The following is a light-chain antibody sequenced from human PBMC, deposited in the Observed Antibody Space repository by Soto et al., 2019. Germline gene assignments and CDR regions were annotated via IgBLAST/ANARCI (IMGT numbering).Light chain of an antibody. CDR1: RDISNY. J-gene: IGKJ5*01. V-gene: IGKV1-33*01. Sequence: DIQMTQSPSSLSASVGDRVTITCQASRDISNYLNWYQQKPGKAPKLLIYDASNLETGFPSRFSGSGSGTDFTFTISSLQPEDIATYYCQQYDNLPITFGQGTRLEIK. CDR2: DAS. CDR3: QQYDNLPIT.